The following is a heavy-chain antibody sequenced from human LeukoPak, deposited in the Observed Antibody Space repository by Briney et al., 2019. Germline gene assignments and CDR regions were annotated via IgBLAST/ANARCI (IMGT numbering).Heavy chain of an antibody. CDR2: INHSGST. D-gene: IGHD3-9*01. CDR1: GGSFSGYY. Sequence: SETLPLTCAVYGGSFSGYYWSWIRQPPGKGLEWIGEINHSGSTNYNPSLKSRVTISVDTSKNQFSLKLSSVTAADTAVYYCASGGLRYFDWLSPGRAFDIWGQGTMVTVSS. V-gene: IGHV4-34*01. J-gene: IGHJ3*02. CDR3: ASGGLRYFDWLSPGRAFDI.